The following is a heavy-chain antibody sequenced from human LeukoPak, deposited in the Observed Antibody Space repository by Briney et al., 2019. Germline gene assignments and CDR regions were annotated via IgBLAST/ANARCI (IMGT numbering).Heavy chain of an antibody. Sequence: GESLKISCKGSGYSFTSYWISWVRQMPGKGLEWMGIIYPGDSDTRYSPSFQGQVTISADKSISTAYLQWSSLKASDTAMYYCARNYDILTGSGFFDYWGQGTLVTVSS. D-gene: IGHD3-9*01. J-gene: IGHJ4*02. CDR1: GYSFTSYW. CDR2: IYPGDSDT. V-gene: IGHV5-51*01. CDR3: ARNYDILTGSGFFDY.